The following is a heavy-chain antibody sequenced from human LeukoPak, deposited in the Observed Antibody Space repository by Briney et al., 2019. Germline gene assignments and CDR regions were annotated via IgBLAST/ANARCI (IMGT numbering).Heavy chain of an antibody. CDR2: IKQDGSEK. V-gene: IGHV3-7*03. J-gene: IGHJ4*02. Sequence: PGGSLRLSCAASGFTFSSYWMSWVRQAPGKGLEWVANIKQDGSEKYYVDSVKGRFTISRDNAKNTLYLQMNSLRAEDTAVYYCAKDSDDYVWGSYRYTPSFDYWGQGTLVTVSS. CDR3: AKDSDDYVWGSYRYTPSFDY. CDR1: GFTFSSYW. D-gene: IGHD3-16*02.